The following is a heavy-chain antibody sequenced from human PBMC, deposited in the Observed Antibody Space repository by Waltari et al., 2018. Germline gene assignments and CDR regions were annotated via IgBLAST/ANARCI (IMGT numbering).Heavy chain of an antibody. D-gene: IGHD4-17*01. CDR2: IRSKAYGGTT. CDR1: GFTFGAYA. J-gene: IGHJ4*02. V-gene: IGHV3-49*03. CDR3: TRDGDFFDY. Sequence: EVQLVESGGGLVQPGRSLRLSCTASGFTFGAYAMSWFRQAPGKGLEWVGFIRSKAYGGTTEYAASVKGRFTISRDDSKSIAYLQMNSLKTEDTAVYYCTRDGDFFDYWGQGTLVTVSS.